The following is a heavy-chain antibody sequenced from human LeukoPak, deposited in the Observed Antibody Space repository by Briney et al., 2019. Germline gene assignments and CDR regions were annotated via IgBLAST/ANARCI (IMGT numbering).Heavy chain of an antibody. Sequence: SETLSLTCTVSIGSVNTFYWNWIRQSPGKGLEWIGYIHYSGTTNYNPSLKNRVTISRDASKNQFSLNVKSVTAADTAVYFCARGIPVTGLSIGPKKFDSWGQGTLVTVSS. D-gene: IGHD2-21*02. CDR1: IGSVNTFY. J-gene: IGHJ4*02. V-gene: IGHV4-59*02. CDR3: ARGIPVTGLSIGPKKFDS. CDR2: IHYSGTT.